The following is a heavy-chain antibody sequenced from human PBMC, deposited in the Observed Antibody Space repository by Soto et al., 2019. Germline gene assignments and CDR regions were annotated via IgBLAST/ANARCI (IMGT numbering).Heavy chain of an antibody. Sequence: GGSLRLSCAASGFTFSSYAMSWVRQAPGKGLEWVSGISGSGGSTYYADSVKGRFTISRDNSKNTLYLQMNSLRAEDTAIYYCANRGSAFYDSSGPDYWGQGTLVTVSS. CDR3: ANRGSAFYDSSGPDY. V-gene: IGHV3-23*01. CDR2: ISGSGGST. J-gene: IGHJ4*02. CDR1: GFTFSSYA. D-gene: IGHD3-22*01.